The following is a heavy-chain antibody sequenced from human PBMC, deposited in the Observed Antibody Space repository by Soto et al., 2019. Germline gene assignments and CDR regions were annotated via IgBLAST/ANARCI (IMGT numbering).Heavy chain of an antibody. CDR2: ISWNSNSI. CDR3: AKALSGYSYGPFDY. V-gene: IGHV3-9*01. CDR1: GFTFDDYA. D-gene: IGHD5-18*01. J-gene: IGHJ4*02. Sequence: EVQLVESGGGLVQPGRSLRLSCAASGFTFDDYAMHWVRQAPGKGLEWVSGISWNSNSIGYADSVKGRFTISRDYATNSLYLQMNSLRAEDTALYYCAKALSGYSYGPFDYWGQGSLVTVSS.